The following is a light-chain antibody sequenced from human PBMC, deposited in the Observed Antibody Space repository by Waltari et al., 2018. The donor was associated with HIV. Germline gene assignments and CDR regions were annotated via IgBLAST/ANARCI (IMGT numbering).Light chain of an antibody. J-gene: IGLJ1*01. CDR2: DDT. CDR1: NVESTS. V-gene: IGLV3-21*02. CDR3: HVWESSSDEYV. Sequence: SYVLTLPASVSVAPGQTANVTCGGDNVESTSVHWYQQRAGKAPILALYDDTDRPSGIPERFSGSNFGNTATLTISRVEAGDEGDYYCHVWESSSDEYVFGTGTKVTV.